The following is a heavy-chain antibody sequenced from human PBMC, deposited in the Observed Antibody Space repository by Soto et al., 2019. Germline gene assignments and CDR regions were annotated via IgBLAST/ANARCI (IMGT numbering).Heavy chain of an antibody. D-gene: IGHD1-1*01. CDR1: GASMNNYY. CDR2: MYASGGS. J-gene: IGHJ4*02. Sequence: QVHLQESGPGLAKPSETLSLTCTISGASMNNYYWSWIRQSAGGRLEWIGRMYASGGSNYNPALTGRAILSVDMSKNQFSLTFAAVTAADTAVYFCARDVSTGRGDFFESWGQGTLVTVSS. CDR3: ARDVSTGRGDFFES. V-gene: IGHV4-4*07.